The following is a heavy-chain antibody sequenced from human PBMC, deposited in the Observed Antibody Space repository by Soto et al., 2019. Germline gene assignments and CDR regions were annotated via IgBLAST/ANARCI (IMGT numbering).Heavy chain of an antibody. D-gene: IGHD2-15*01. J-gene: IGHJ6*02. Sequence: SVQVSCKASGGTFSSYAISWVRQAPGQGLEWMGGIIPIFGTANYAQKFQGRVTITADESTSTAYMELSSLRSEDTAVYYCARDHKLPQYYYYGMDVWGQGTTVT. CDR2: IIPIFGTA. CDR1: GGTFSSYA. V-gene: IGHV1-69*13. CDR3: ARDHKLPQYYYYGMDV.